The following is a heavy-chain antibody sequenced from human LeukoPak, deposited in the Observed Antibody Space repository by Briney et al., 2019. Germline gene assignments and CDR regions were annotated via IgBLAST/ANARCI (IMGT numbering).Heavy chain of an antibody. CDR2: INPSGGST. Sequence: GASVKVSCKASGYTXTSYYMHWVRQAPGQGLEWMGIINPSGGSTSYAQKFQGRVTMTRDTSTNTVYMELSSLRSEDTAVYYCATESDYYDSSGPFDYWGQGTLVTVSS. J-gene: IGHJ4*02. CDR3: ATESDYYDSSGPFDY. V-gene: IGHV1-46*01. CDR1: GYTXTSYY. D-gene: IGHD3-22*01.